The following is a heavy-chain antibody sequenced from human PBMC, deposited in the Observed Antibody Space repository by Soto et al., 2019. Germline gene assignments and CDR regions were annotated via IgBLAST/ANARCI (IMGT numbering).Heavy chain of an antibody. CDR1: GGSISSGDYY. CDR2: IYYSGST. J-gene: IGHJ5*02. Sequence: QVQLQESGPGLVKPSQTLSLTCTVSGGSISSGDYYWSWIRQPPGKGLEWIGYIYYSGSTYYNPSLKSRVTISVDTSKNQFSLKLSSVTAADTAVYYCARSLLWFGELFRVGWFDPWGQGTLVTVSS. D-gene: IGHD3-10*01. CDR3: ARSLLWFGELFRVGWFDP. V-gene: IGHV4-30-4*01.